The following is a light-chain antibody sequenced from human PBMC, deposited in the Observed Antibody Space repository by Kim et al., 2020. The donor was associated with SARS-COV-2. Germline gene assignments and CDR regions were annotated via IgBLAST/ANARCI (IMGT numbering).Light chain of an antibody. CDR1: SCNIGKKY. Sequence: PGQNSTISCTGSSCNIGKKYLSWYQPVHGTTPKMVIYNNNRRPSGIPDRLSGSNSGTSATLDITGLQTGDEATYYCGTWDDNVRVFGGGTQLTVL. CDR3: GTWDDNVRV. J-gene: IGLJ3*02. CDR2: NNN. V-gene: IGLV1-51*01.